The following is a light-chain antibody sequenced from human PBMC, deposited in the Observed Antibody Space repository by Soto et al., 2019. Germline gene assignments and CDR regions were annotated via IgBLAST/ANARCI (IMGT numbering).Light chain of an antibody. V-gene: IGKV1-5*01. CDR1: QDIRSW. CDR3: QHYGGMWT. Sequence: DIQLTQSPSSVSASVGDRVTITCRASQDIRSWVAWYQQKPGKAPKVLIYDASNLESGVPSRFTGSGSGTEFILTISSLQPDDFATYYCQHYGGMWTFGQGTKVDI. J-gene: IGKJ1*01. CDR2: DAS.